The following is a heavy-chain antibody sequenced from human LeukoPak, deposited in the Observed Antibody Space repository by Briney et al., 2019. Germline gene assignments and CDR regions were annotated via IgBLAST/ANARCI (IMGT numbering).Heavy chain of an antibody. Sequence: GGSLRLSCAASGFTFSSYAMHWVRQAPGKGLEWVAVISYDGSNKYYADSVKGRFTISRDNSKNTLYLQMNSLRAEDTAVYYCARHQLGTRYYFDYWGQGTLVTVSS. CDR1: GFTFSSYA. CDR3: ARHQLGTRYYFDY. CDR2: ISYDGSNK. V-gene: IGHV3-30-3*01. J-gene: IGHJ4*02. D-gene: IGHD7-27*01.